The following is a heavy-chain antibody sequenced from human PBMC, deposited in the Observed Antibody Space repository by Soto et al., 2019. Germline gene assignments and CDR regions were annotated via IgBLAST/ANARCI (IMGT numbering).Heavy chain of an antibody. CDR2: ISYDGSNK. D-gene: IGHD4-17*01. J-gene: IGHJ4*02. V-gene: IGHV3-30-3*01. Sequence: PGGSLRLSCAASGFTFSSYAMHWVRQAPGKGLEWVAVISYDGSNKYYADSVKGRFTISRDNSKNTLYLQMNSLRAEDTAVYYCAREAYGDYVTYYFDYWGQGTLVTVSS. CDR3: AREAYGDYVTYYFDY. CDR1: GFTFSSYA.